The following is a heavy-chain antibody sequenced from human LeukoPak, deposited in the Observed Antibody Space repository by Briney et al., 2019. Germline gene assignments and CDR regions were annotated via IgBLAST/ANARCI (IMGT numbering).Heavy chain of an antibody. CDR1: GFTFDAYA. CDR2: ISWNSGSI. D-gene: IGHD3-16*01. V-gene: IGHV3-9*03. J-gene: IGHJ4*02. Sequence: PGRSLRLSCAASGFTFDAYAMHWVRQAPGKGLEWVSGISWNSGSIGYADSVKGRFTISRDNAKNSLYLQMNSLRAEDMASYYCAKAISLTATAPLDYWGQGTLVTVSS. CDR3: AKAISLTATAPLDY.